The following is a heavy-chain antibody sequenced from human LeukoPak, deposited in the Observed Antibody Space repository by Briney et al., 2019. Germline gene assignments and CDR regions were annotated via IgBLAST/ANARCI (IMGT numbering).Heavy chain of an antibody. CDR1: GYTYTSYA. V-gene: IGHV1-3*01. J-gene: IGHJ4*02. D-gene: IGHD3-16*02. CDR3: AREITYYDYVWGSYRYYFDY. Sequence: ASVKVSCKASGYTYTSYAMHWVRQAPGQRLEWMGWINAGNGNTKYSQKFQGRVTITADESTSTAYMELSSLRSEDTAVYYCAREITYYDYVWGSYRYYFDYWGQGTLVTVSS. CDR2: INAGNGNT.